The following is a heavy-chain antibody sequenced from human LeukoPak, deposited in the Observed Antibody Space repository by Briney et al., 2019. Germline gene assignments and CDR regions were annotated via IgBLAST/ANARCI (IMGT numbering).Heavy chain of an antibody. CDR2: IRYDGSNK. J-gene: IGHJ3*02. D-gene: IGHD6-13*01. CDR1: GFTFSSYG. CDR3: AKDLGGSSWFSHAFDI. Sequence: PGGSLRLSCAASGFTFSSYGMHWVRQAPGKGLEWVAFIRYDGSNKYYADSVKGRFTISRDNSKNTLYLQMNSLRAEDTAVYYCAKDLGGSSWFSHAFDIWGQGIMVTVSS. V-gene: IGHV3-30*02.